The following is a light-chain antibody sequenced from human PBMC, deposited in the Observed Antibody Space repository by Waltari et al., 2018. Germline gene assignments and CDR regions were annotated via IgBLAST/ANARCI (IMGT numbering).Light chain of an antibody. CDR3: QQYSVYPRT. CDR1: QGINNY. V-gene: IGKV1-16*01. Sequence: DIQMTQSPSSLSASVGDRVTITCRASQGINNYLAWLQQKPGKAPKTLIYGASSLQSGVPPRFSGSGSGTDFTLTISSLQPEDFATYYCQQYSVYPRTFGQGTKVEIK. CDR2: GAS. J-gene: IGKJ1*01.